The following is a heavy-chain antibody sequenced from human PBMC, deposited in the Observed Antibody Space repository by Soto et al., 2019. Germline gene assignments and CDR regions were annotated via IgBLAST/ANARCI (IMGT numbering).Heavy chain of an antibody. J-gene: IGHJ4*02. CDR2: IYSGGST. D-gene: IGHD3-10*01. Sequence: TGGSLRLSCAASGFTVSSNYMSWVRQAPGKGLEWVSVIYSGGSTYYADSVKGRFTISRHNSKNTLYLQMNSLRAEDTAVYYCARGFPDYGSGSFYFDYWGQGTLVTVSS. V-gene: IGHV3-53*04. CDR3: ARGFPDYGSGSFYFDY. CDR1: GFTVSSNY.